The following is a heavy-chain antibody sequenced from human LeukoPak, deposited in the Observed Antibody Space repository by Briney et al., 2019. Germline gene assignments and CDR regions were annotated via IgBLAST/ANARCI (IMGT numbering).Heavy chain of an antibody. D-gene: IGHD1-26*01. CDR1: GYIFTFCG. Sequence: GASVKVSCKASGYIFTFCGITWVRQAPGQGLEWMGWISPHNGQTLYAHEVQDRVIMTTDASTTTAYVELRSLRSDDTAVYYCAKTREHDLNDLWGQGTLVTVSS. J-gene: IGHJ5*02. CDR3: AKTREHDLNDL. CDR2: ISPHNGQT. V-gene: IGHV1-18*01.